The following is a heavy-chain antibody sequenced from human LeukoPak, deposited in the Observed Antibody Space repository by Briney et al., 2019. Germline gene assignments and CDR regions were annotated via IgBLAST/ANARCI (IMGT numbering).Heavy chain of an antibody. J-gene: IGHJ6*03. CDR1: GGTFSSYA. CDR3: ARGTTLTTLPYYYYFIDV. V-gene: IGHV1-69*13. CDR2: IIPIFGTA. Sequence: SVKVSCKASGGTFSSYAISWVRQAPGQGLEWMGGIIPIFGTANYAQKFQGRVTISADESTSTAYMELSSLRSDDTAVYYCARGTTLTTLPYYYYFIDVWGKGTTVTISS. D-gene: IGHD4-17*01.